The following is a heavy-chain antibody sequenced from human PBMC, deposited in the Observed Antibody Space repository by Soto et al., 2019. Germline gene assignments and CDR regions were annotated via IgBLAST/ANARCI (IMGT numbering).Heavy chain of an antibody. CDR1: GGSISSGGYY. CDR3: ARALRFFEWTRNNWFDP. CDR2: IYYSGST. J-gene: IGHJ5*02. D-gene: IGHD3-3*01. Sequence: QVQLQESGPGLVKPSQTLSLTCTVSGGSISSGGYYWSWIRQHPGKGLEWIGYIYYSGSTYYNPSLKRRVTISVDTSKTQYSLKLSSVTAAGTAVYYCARALRFFEWTRNNWFDPWGQGTLVTVSS. V-gene: IGHV4-31*03.